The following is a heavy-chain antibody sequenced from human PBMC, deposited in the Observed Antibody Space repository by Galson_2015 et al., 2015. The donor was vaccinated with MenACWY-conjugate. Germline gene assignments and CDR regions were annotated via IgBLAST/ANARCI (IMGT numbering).Heavy chain of an antibody. J-gene: IGHJ2*01. D-gene: IGHD6-13*01. CDR1: GDSVSSNSAA. V-gene: IGHV6-1*01. CDR3: ARGVTRTSGTINWYFDF. Sequence: CAISGDSVSSNSAAWTWIRQSPSRGLGWLGRTYYRSRWHNDYAVSVKSRITINPDTSRNQLSLQLSSVTPEDTAVYYCARGVTRTSGTINWYFDFWGRGTLVTVSS. CDR2: TYYRSRWHN.